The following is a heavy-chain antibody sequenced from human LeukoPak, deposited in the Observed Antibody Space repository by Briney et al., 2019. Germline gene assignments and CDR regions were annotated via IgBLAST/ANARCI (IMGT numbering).Heavy chain of an antibody. J-gene: IGHJ4*02. CDR1: GYTFTSYY. Sequence: ASVKVSCKASGYTFTSYYMHWVRQAPGQGLEWMGIINPSGGSTSYAQKFQGRVTMTRDMSTSTVYMELSSLRSEDTAVYYCARADYYDSSVEYYFDYWGQGTLVTVSS. V-gene: IGHV1-46*01. CDR2: INPSGGST. CDR3: ARADYYDSSVEYYFDY. D-gene: IGHD3-22*01.